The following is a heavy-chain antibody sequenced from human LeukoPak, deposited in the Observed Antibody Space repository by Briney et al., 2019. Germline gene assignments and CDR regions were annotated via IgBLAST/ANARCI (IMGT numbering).Heavy chain of an antibody. CDR3: ARLNYGSGIAYYYYYMDV. Sequence: GSLRLSCAASGFNFSTYWMTWVRQVLGKGLEWIGRIYTSGSTNYNPSLKSRVTMSVDTSKNQFSLKLSSVTAADTAVYYCARLNYGSGIAYYYYYMDVWGKGTTVTISS. CDR1: GFNFSTYW. J-gene: IGHJ6*03. D-gene: IGHD3-10*01. CDR2: IYTSGST. V-gene: IGHV4-4*07.